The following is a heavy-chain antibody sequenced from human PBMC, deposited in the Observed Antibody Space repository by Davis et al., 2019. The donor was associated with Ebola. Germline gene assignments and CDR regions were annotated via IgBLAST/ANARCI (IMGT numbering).Heavy chain of an antibody. D-gene: IGHD1-26*01. Sequence: GESLKISCAASGFTFSSYSMNWVRQAPGKGLEWVSSISSSSSYIYYADSVKGRFTISRDNAKNSLYLQMHSLRDEDTAVYYCARDRAGSGSYSPYYYYGMDVWGQGTTVTVFS. CDR1: GFTFSSYS. V-gene: IGHV3-21*01. CDR3: ARDRAGSGSYSPYYYYGMDV. CDR2: ISSSSSYI. J-gene: IGHJ6*02.